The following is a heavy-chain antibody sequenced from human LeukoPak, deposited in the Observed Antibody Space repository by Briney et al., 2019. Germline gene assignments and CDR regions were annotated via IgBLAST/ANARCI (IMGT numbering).Heavy chain of an antibody. CDR2: INSDGSST. CDR1: GFTFSSYW. V-gene: IGHV3-74*01. J-gene: IGHJ4*02. D-gene: IGHD3-22*01. Sequence: GGSLRLSGAASGFTFSSYWMHWVRQAPGKGLVWVSRINSDGSSTSYADSVKGRFTISRDNAKNTLYLQMNSLRAEDTAVYYCARGLAYYYDSSGYYPLRYWGQGTLVTVSS. CDR3: ARGLAYYYDSSGYYPLRY.